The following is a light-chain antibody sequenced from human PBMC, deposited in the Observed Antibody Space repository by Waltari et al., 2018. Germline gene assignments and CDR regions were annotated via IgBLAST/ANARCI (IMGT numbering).Light chain of an antibody. CDR2: GAS. CDR3: QQYGSSILYT. CDR1: KSLTGSY. V-gene: IGKV3-20*01. J-gene: IGKJ2*01. Sequence: LTQSQGTLPLSPGGRAPLSARASKSLTGSYLAWYQQKPGHAPRLLIYGASSRAAGIPDRFSGSGSGTDFTLTISRLEPEDFAVYYCQQYGSSILYTFGQGTKLEIK.